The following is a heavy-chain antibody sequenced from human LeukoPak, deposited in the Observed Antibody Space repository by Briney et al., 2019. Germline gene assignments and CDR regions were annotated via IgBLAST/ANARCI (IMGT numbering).Heavy chain of an antibody. J-gene: IGHJ5*01. V-gene: IGHV4-34*12. Sequence: PSETLSLTCAVYGGSFSGYYWGWIRQPPGKGLEWIGSIFRTGGTYYSASLKSRVSISVDTSKNHIALKLTSVTAADTAVYFCARLVGFYGSGSLNYFDPWGQGILVSVSS. CDR1: GGSFSGYY. CDR3: ARLVGFYGSGSLNYFDP. CDR2: IFRTGGT. D-gene: IGHD3-10*01.